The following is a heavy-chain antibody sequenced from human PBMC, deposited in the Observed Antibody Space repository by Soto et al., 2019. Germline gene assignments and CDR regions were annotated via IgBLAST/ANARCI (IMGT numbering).Heavy chain of an antibody. J-gene: IGHJ3*02. CDR2: IRSKAYGGTT. CDR3: TRGPPDIVVVVAATPAYYAFDI. V-gene: IGHV3-49*03. D-gene: IGHD2-15*01. Sequence: GGSLRLSCTASGFTFGDYAMSWFRQAPGKGLEWVGFIRSKAYGGTTEYAASVKGRFTISRDDSKSIAYLQMNSLKTEDTAVYYCTRGPPDIVVVVAATPAYYAFDIWGQGTMVTVSS. CDR1: GFTFGDYA.